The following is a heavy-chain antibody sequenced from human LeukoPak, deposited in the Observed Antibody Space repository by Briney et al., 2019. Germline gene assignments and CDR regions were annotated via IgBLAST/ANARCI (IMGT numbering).Heavy chain of an antibody. V-gene: IGHV3-21*01. CDR1: GFTFSSYS. CDR3: ARSPIGVVVAATPSYFDY. Sequence: GGSLRLSCAASGFTFSSYSMNWVRQAPGKGLEWVSSISSSSSYIYYADSVKGRFTISRDNAKNSLYLQMNGLRAEDTAVYYCARSPIGVVVAATPSYFDYWGQGTLVTVSS. D-gene: IGHD2-15*01. CDR2: ISSSSSYI. J-gene: IGHJ4*02.